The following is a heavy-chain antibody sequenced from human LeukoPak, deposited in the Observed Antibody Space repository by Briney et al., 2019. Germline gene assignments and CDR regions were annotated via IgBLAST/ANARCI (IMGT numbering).Heavy chain of an antibody. CDR2: INSDGSST. D-gene: IGHD2-21*01. Sequence: PGGSLRLSCAASGFTFSNYWMHWVRQAPGKRLVWVSRINSDGSSTNYADSVKGRFTISRDNAKNTLYLQMNSLRAEDTAVYYCARELPFDLWGRGTLVTVSS. J-gene: IGHJ2*01. CDR3: ARELPFDL. V-gene: IGHV3-74*01. CDR1: GFTFSNYW.